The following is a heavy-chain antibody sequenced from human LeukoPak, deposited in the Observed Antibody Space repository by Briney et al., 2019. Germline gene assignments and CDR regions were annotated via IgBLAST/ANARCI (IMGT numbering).Heavy chain of an antibody. V-gene: IGHV3-30*18. D-gene: IGHD5-12*01. CDR2: ISYDGSNK. J-gene: IGHJ4*02. CDR3: AKEWGWLQFSYFDY. Sequence: GGSLRLSCTPSGFTFSSYGMHWVRQAPGKGLEWVAVISYDGSNKYYADSVKGRFIISRDNSKNTLYLQMNSLRAEDTAVYYCAKEWGWLQFSYFDYWGQGTLVTVSS. CDR1: GFTFSSYG.